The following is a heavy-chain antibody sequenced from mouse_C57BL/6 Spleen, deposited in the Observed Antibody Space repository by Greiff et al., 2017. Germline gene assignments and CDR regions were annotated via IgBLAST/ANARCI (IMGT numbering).Heavy chain of an antibody. CDR3: ARGYYGSIFDY. V-gene: IGHV5-16*01. D-gene: IGHD1-1*01. Sequence: EVKVEESEGGLVQPGSSMKLSCTASGFTFSDYYMAWVRQVPEKGLEWVANINYDGSSTYYLDSLKSRFIISRDNAKNILYLQMSSLKSEDTATYYCARGYYGSIFDYWGQGTTLTVSS. CDR1: GFTFSDYY. J-gene: IGHJ2*01. CDR2: INYDGSST.